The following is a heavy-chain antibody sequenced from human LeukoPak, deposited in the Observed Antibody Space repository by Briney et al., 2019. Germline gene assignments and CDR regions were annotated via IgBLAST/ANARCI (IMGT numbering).Heavy chain of an antibody. CDR3: AREGYSSGSRTGIDY. J-gene: IGHJ4*02. CDR1: GFSVSTNF. V-gene: IGHV3-53*05. CDR2: MYSGGTT. D-gene: IGHD5-18*01. Sequence: PGGSLRLSCAASGFSVSTNFMNWVRQAPGRGLEWVSVMYSGGTTSYADSVKGRFTISRDNSKNTVSLQMNSLRIDDTAVNYCAREGYSSGSRTGIDYWGQGTLVTVSS.